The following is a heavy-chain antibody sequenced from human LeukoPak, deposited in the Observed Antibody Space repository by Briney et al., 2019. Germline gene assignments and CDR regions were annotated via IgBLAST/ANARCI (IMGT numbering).Heavy chain of an antibody. CDR3: AREGSGSTWSSFDF. J-gene: IGHJ4*02. CDR2: TSIAGNTE. Sequence: GGSLRLSCAASGFTFSSYAMHWVRQGPGKGLEWVADTSIAGNTEHYADSVKGRFTSSRDNSKNTMYLQMNSLRPEDTAVYSCAREGSGSTWSSFDFWGQGSLVTVSS. CDR1: GFTFSSYA. V-gene: IGHV3-30-3*01. D-gene: IGHD6-13*01.